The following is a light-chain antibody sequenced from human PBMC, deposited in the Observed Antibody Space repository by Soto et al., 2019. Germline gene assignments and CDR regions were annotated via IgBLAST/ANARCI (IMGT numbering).Light chain of an antibody. Sequence: QSVLTQPASVSGSPGQSITISCTGTSSDVGGYDYVSWYQQHPGKAPKLMIYEVSNRPSGVSNRFSGSKSGNTASLTISGLQAEDGGHYYCSSYTSSSTLAYVFGTGTKVTVL. CDR1: SSDVGGYDY. CDR3: SSYTSSSTLAYV. CDR2: EVS. J-gene: IGLJ1*01. V-gene: IGLV2-14*01.